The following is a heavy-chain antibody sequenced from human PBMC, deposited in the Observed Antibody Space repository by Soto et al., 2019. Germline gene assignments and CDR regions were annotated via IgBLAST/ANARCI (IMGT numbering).Heavy chain of an antibody. CDR1: GYSISSGYY. Sequence: SETLSLTCGVSGYSISSGYYWGWIRQPPGKGLEWIGSIYYGGRSFYNPSLKSRVTISGDTSKNHFSLKLSSVTAADTAVYSCARGSSGSPFDYWGQGTQVTVSS. CDR2: IYYGGRS. CDR3: ARGSSGSPFDY. V-gene: IGHV4-38-2*01. D-gene: IGHD1-26*01. J-gene: IGHJ4*02.